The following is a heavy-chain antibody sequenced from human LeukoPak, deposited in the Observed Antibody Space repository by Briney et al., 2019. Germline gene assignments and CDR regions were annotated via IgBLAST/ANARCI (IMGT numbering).Heavy chain of an antibody. CDR3: ARGDYETHGYQTR. Sequence: ASVKVSCKASGYIFTSYVLRWVRQAPGQGLEWMGWINTNTGNPTYAQGFTGRFVFSLDTSVSTAYLQISSLKADGTAMYYCARGDYETHGYQTRWGQGTLVTVSS. J-gene: IGHJ4*02. CDR1: GYIFTSYV. D-gene: IGHD3-22*01. CDR2: INTNTGNP. V-gene: IGHV7-4-1*02.